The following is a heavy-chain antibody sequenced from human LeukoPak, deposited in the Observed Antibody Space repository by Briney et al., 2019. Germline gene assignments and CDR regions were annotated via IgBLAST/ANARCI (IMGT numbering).Heavy chain of an antibody. V-gene: IGHV4-4*07. D-gene: IGHD3/OR15-3a*01. CDR1: GGSISTYY. CDR3: AKIGRSEPDY. CDR2: VSSSGST. Sequence: SETLSLTCTVSGGSISTYYWSWIRQPAGKGLEWIGRVSSSGSTKYNPSLKSRVTMSVDTSKNQFSLKLTSVTAADSAVYYCAKIGRSEPDYRGQGTLVTVSS. J-gene: IGHJ4*02.